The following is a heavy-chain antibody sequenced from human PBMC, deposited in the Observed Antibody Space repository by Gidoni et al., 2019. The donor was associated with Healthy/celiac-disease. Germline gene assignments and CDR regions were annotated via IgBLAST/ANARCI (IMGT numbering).Heavy chain of an antibody. CDR1: GFTFSSYA. CDR3: ARAKGNDFWIFDY. Sequence: QVQLVESGGGVVQPGRSLRLSCAASGFTFSSYAMHWVRQAPGKGLEWVAVISYDGSNKYYADSVKGRFTISRDNSKNTLYLQMNSLRAEDTAVYYCARAKGNDFWIFDYWGQGTLVTVSS. CDR2: ISYDGSNK. V-gene: IGHV3-30-3*01. D-gene: IGHD3-3*01. J-gene: IGHJ4*02.